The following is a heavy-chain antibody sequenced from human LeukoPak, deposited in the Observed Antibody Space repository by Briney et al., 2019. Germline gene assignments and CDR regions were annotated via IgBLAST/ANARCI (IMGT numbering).Heavy chain of an antibody. D-gene: IGHD6-13*01. V-gene: IGHV1-69*05. Sequence: GSSVTVSCKSSGGTFSSYAISWVRQAPGQGLEWMGGIILIFGTANYAQKVQGRVTITTDKSTSTAYMEMSSLRSEDTAVYYCARACAKYGISWPLGYWGQGTLVTVSS. CDR2: IILIFGTA. J-gene: IGHJ4*02. CDR3: ARACAKYGISWPLGY. CDR1: GGTFSSYA.